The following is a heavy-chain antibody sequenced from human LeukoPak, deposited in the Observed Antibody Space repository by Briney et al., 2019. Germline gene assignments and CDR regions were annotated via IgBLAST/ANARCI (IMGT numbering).Heavy chain of an antibody. CDR1: GYSISSGYY. J-gene: IGHJ4*02. Sequence: PSETLSLTCTVSGYSISSGYYWGWIRQPPGKGLEWIGSIYHRGSTYYHPTLKRRVTISVDTSKNQFSLKLSSVTAADTAVYYCARGSLSFDYWGQGTLVTVSS. D-gene: IGHD3-16*02. CDR2: IYHRGST. CDR3: ARGSLSFDY. V-gene: IGHV4-38-2*02.